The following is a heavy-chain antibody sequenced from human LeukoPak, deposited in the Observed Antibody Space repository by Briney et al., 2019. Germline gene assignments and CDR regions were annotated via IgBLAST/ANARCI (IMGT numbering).Heavy chain of an antibody. Sequence: ASVKVSCKASGYTFTSYYMHWVRQAPGQGLEWMGGIIPIFGTTDYPQKFQGRVTITADESTTTAYMELRSLRSEDTAVYYCARTRGEAAAGTYEDYYYMDVWGKGTTVTISS. J-gene: IGHJ6*03. D-gene: IGHD6-13*01. CDR3: ARTRGEAAAGTYEDYYYMDV. CDR2: IIPIFGTT. CDR1: GYTFTSYY. V-gene: IGHV1-69*13.